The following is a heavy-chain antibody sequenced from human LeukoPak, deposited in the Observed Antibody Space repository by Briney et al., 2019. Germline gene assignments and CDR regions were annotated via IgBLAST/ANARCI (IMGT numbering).Heavy chain of an antibody. D-gene: IGHD6-6*01. Sequence: ASVKVSCKSSGYTFNNYAMNWVRQAPGQGLEWMGWINTNTGNPTYAQGFTGRFVFSSDTSVSTAYLQISSLKAEDTAVYYCARDPRGIAARLFDYWGQGTLVTVSS. CDR1: GYTFNNYA. J-gene: IGHJ4*02. CDR3: ARDPRGIAARLFDY. CDR2: INTNTGNP. V-gene: IGHV7-4-1*02.